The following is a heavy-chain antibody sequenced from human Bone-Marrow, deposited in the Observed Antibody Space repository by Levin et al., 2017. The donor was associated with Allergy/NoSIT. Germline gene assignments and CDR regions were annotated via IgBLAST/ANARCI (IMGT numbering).Heavy chain of an antibody. D-gene: IGHD1-14*01. CDR3: AREGTPQSWDY. CDR1: GGRFSNYA. J-gene: IGHJ4*02. Sequence: KISCKASGGRFSNYAISWVRQAPGQGLEWMGGIIPAFGSTNYAQKFQGRVTIIADESTSTAYMELRSLKSEDTAVYYCAREGTPQSWDYWGQGSLVSVSS. CDR2: IIPAFGST. V-gene: IGHV1-69*01.